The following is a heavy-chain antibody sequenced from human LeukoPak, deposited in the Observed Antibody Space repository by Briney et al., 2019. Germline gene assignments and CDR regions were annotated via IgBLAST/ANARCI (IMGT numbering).Heavy chain of an antibody. CDR3: ARETIDYGSGSFLDY. D-gene: IGHD3-10*01. J-gene: IGHJ4*02. CDR2: IYYSGST. Sequence: SETLSLTCTVSGGSISSGGYYWSWIRPHPGKGLEWIGYIYYSGSTYYNPSLKSRVTISVDTSKNQFSLKLSSVTAADTAVYYCARETIDYGSGSFLDYWGQGTLVTVSS. CDR1: GGSISSGGYY. V-gene: IGHV4-31*03.